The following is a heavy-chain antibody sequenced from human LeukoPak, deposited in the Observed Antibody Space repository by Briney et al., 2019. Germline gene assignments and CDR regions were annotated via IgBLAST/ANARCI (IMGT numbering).Heavy chain of an antibody. CDR2: ISSSSSYI. J-gene: IGHJ6*03. CDR1: GFPFSSYS. D-gene: IGHD2-2*01. V-gene: IGHV3-21*01. Sequence: PGGSLRLSCAASGFPFSSYSMNWVRQAPGKGLEWVSSISSSSSYIYYADSLKGRFTISRDNAKNSLFLQMNSLSAEDTAVYYCGRAGPVTKDHFIDVWGKGTTVTVSS. CDR3: GRAGPVTKDHFIDV.